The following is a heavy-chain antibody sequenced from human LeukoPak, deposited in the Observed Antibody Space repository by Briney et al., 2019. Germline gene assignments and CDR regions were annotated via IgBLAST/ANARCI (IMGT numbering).Heavy chain of an antibody. D-gene: IGHD2-2*02. CDR2: IYYSGST. CDR3: ARVGPLYCSSTSCYNRGVGFDY. CDR1: GYSISSNYY. Sequence: SETLSLTCSVSGYSISSNYYWGWIRQPPGKGLEWIGYIYYSGSTNYNPSLKSRVTISVDTSKNQFSLKLSSVTAADTAVYYCARVGPLYCSSTSCYNRGVGFDYWGQGTLVTVSS. J-gene: IGHJ4*02. V-gene: IGHV4-61*01.